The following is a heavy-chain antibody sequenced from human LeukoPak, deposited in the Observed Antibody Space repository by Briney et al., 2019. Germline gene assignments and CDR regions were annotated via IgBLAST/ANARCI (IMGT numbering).Heavy chain of an antibody. V-gene: IGHV4-61*02. CDR3: ARVPYYDFWSAHAFDI. CDR2: IYTSGST. Sequence: PSQTLSLTCTVSGGSISSGSYYWSWIRQPAGKGLEWIGRIYTSGSTNYNPSLKSRVTISVDTSKNQFSLKLSSVTAADTAVYYCARVPYYDFWSAHAFDIWGQGTMVTVSS. J-gene: IGHJ3*02. D-gene: IGHD3-3*01. CDR1: GGSISSGSYY.